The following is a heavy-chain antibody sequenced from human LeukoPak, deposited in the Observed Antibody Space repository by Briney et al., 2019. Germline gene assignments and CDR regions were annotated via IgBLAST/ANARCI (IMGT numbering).Heavy chain of an antibody. CDR3: ARLHYYDSSGYYYSGHNWFDP. CDR2: IYYSGST. V-gene: IGHV4-59*08. Sequence: SETLSLTCTVSDGSISSYYWSWIRQPPGKGLEWIGYIYYSGSTNYNPSLKSRVTISVGTSKNQFSLKLSSVTAADTAVYYCARLHYYDSSGYYYSGHNWFDPWGQGTLVTVSS. J-gene: IGHJ5*02. D-gene: IGHD3-22*01. CDR1: DGSISSYY.